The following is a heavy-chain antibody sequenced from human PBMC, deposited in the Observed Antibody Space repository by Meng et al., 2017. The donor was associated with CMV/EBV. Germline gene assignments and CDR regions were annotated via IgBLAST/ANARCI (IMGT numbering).Heavy chain of an antibody. V-gene: IGHV4-39*07. J-gene: IGHJ4*02. D-gene: IGHD6-6*01. Sequence: GSLRLSCTVSGGSISSSSYYWGWIRQPPGKGLEWIGSIYYSGSTYYNPSLKSRVTISVDMSKNQFSLKLSSVTAADTAVYYCARGRRAARPYDYWGQGTLVTVSS. CDR1: GGSISSSSYY. CDR2: IYYSGST. CDR3: ARGRRAARPYDY.